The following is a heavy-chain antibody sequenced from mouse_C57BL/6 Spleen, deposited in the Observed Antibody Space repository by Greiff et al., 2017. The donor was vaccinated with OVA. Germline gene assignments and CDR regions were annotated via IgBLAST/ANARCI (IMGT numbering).Heavy chain of an antibody. CDR3: ARGDGSSTLFDY. D-gene: IGHD1-1*01. Sequence: QVHVKQSGAELVKPGASVKISCKASGYAFSSYWMNWVKQRPGKGLEWIGQIYPGDGDTNYNGKFKGKATLTADKSSSTAYMQLSSLTSEDSAVYFCARGDGSSTLFDYWGQGTTLTVSS. V-gene: IGHV1-80*01. CDR1: GYAFSSYW. CDR2: IYPGDGDT. J-gene: IGHJ2*01.